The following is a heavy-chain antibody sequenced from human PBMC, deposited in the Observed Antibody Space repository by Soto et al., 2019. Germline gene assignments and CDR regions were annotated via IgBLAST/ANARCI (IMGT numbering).Heavy chain of an antibody. CDR3: ARQSIAAAGPYFDY. Sequence: PSETLAITCAVCGGSISSSSYYWGWIRQPPGKGLEWIGSIYYSGSTYYNPSLKSRVTISVDTSKNQFSLKLSSVTAADTALYYSARQSIAAAGPYFDYWGQGTLVTVSS. CDR2: IYYSGST. V-gene: IGHV4-39*01. D-gene: IGHD6-13*01. CDR1: GGSISSSSYY. J-gene: IGHJ4*02.